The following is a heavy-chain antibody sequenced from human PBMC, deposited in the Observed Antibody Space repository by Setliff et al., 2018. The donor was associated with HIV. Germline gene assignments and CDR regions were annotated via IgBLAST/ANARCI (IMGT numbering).Heavy chain of an antibody. CDR1: GDSISSDFY. CDR2: IYHSGNT. D-gene: IGHD2-21*02. CDR3: ARGQGCGGGCHYAFEM. J-gene: IGHJ3*02. V-gene: IGHV4-38-2*02. Sequence: ASETLSLTCTVSGDSISSDFYWGWIRQPPGKGLEWIGSIYHSGNTYYMPSLQSRVTISVDMSKNQFSLNLNPVTAADTAVYYCARGQGCGGGCHYAFEMWGQGTMVTVSS.